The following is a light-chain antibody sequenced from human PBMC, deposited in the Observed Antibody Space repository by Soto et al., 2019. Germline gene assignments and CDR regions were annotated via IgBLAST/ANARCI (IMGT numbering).Light chain of an antibody. Sequence: SPATLSLSPGERATLSCRASQSMRSYLAWYQQKPGQAPRLLIYDASSRATGIPARFSGSGSGTDFTLTISSLEPEDFAIYYWQQRSDWPITFGQGTRLEIK. J-gene: IGKJ5*01. CDR1: QSMRSY. CDR3: QQRSDWPIT. V-gene: IGKV3-11*01. CDR2: DAS.